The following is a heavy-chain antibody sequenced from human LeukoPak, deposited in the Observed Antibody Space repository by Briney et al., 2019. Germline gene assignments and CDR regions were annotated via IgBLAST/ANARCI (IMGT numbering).Heavy chain of an antibody. CDR1: GFTFSNYA. D-gene: IGHD2-2*02. CDR2: ISGSGDST. J-gene: IGHJ3*02. V-gene: IGHV3-23*01. CDR3: AKDYTGQDAFDI. Sequence: SGGSLRLSCAASGFTFSNYAMSWVRQAPGKGLEWVSVISGSGDSTYYADSVEGRFTISRDNSKNTLYLQMNSLRAEDTAVYYCAKDYTGQDAFDIWGQGTMVTVSS.